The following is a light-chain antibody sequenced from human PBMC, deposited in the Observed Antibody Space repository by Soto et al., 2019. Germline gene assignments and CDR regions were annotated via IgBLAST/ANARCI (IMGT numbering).Light chain of an antibody. J-gene: IGKJ1*01. Sequence: EIVMTQSPATLSVSQGERATLSCRASQSVSSNLAWYQQKPGKAPRLLIYGASTRATGIPARFSGSGSGTAFTLTISSLQSEDFAVYYCQQYNNCPSWTFGQGTKVEIK. CDR3: QQYNNCPSWT. CDR2: GAS. CDR1: QSVSSN. V-gene: IGKV3-15*01.